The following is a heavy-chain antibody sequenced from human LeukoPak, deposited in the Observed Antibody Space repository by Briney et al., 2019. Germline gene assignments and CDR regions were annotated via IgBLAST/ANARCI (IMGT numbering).Heavy chain of an antibody. Sequence: GGSLRLPCAASGFTFSDYYMSWIRQAPGKGLEWASYISSSGNHTNYADSVKGRFTTSKDNSRNSLFLQMNSLRAEDMAMYYCARFQYDILTGYYPNYFDYWGQGTLVTVSS. CDR3: ARFQYDILTGYYPNYFDY. V-gene: IGHV3-11*06. CDR1: GFTFSDYY. D-gene: IGHD3-9*01. J-gene: IGHJ4*02. CDR2: ISSSGNHT.